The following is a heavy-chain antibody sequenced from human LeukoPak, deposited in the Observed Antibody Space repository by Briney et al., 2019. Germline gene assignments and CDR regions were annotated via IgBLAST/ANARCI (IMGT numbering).Heavy chain of an antibody. CDR2: IYYSGSA. J-gene: IGHJ4*02. CDR1: GGSISSSY. V-gene: IGHV4-59*08. CDR3: ARGVGLLED. Sequence: PSETLSLTCTVSGGSISSSYWTWIRQSPRKGLEWIGYIYYSGSANYNPSLESRVSISLDTSKNQSSLKLSSVTAADTAVYYCARGVGLLEDWGQGTLVTVSS. D-gene: IGHD3-10*01.